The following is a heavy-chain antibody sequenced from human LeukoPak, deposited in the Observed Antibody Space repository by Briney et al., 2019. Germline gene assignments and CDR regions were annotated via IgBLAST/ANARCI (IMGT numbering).Heavy chain of an antibody. Sequence: GGSLRLSCAASGLTFDDYAMHWVRQAPGKGLEWVSGISWNSGSIGYADSVKGRFTISRDNAKNSLYLQMNSLRAEDTALYYCAKDITGYYGSGSLDYWGQGTLVTVSS. CDR2: ISWNSGSI. V-gene: IGHV3-9*01. CDR3: AKDITGYYGSGSLDY. J-gene: IGHJ4*02. CDR1: GLTFDDYA. D-gene: IGHD3-10*01.